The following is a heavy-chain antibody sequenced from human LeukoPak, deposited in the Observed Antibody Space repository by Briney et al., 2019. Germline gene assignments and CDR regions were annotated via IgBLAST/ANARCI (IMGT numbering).Heavy chain of an antibody. CDR1: GYTFTNYY. CDR2: INPKSGGT. D-gene: IGHD6-19*01. CDR3: ARDLGISGWYAPPLGYCDF. J-gene: IGHJ4*02. Sequence: ASVKVSCKASGYTFTNYYIHWVRQAPGQGLEWMGWINPKSGGTNYAQNFQGRVTMTRDTSVSTTYMELSRLRSDDTAVYYCARDLGISGWYAPPLGYCDFWGQGTLVTVSS. V-gene: IGHV1-2*02.